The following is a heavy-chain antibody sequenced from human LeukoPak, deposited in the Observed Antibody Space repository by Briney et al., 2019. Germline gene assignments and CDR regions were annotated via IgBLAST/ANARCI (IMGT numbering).Heavy chain of an antibody. CDR1: GFTVSSNY. Sequence: GGSLRLSCAASGFTVSSNYMSWVRQAPGKGLEWVSVIYSGGSTYYADSVKGRFTISRDNPKNTLYLQMNSLRAEDTAVYYCARGRGKGYYYYYMDVWGKGTTVTVSS. D-gene: IGHD4-23*01. J-gene: IGHJ6*03. V-gene: IGHV3-66*02. CDR3: ARGRGKGYYYYYMDV. CDR2: IYSGGST.